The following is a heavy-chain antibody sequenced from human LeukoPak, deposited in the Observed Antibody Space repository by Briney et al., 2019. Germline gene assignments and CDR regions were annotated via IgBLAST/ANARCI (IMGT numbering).Heavy chain of an antibody. J-gene: IGHJ4*02. CDR3: ARRSGIAAAGTAFDY. V-gene: IGHV1-46*01. CDR1: GYTFTSYY. Sequence: ASVKVSCKASGYTFTSYYMHWVRQAPGQGLEWMGIINPSGGSTSYAQKFQGRVTMTRDTSTSTAYMELSSLRSEDTAVYYCARRSGIAAAGTAFDYWGQGTLVTVSS. CDR2: INPSGGST. D-gene: IGHD6-13*01.